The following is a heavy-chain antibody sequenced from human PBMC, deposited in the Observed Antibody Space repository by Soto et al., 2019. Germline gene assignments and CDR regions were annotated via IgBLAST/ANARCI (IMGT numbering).Heavy chain of an antibody. D-gene: IGHD3-3*01. CDR3: AKPIPAPIRNSGVSVGDCYDY. J-gene: IGHJ4*02. CDR1: GFTFSSYA. CDR2: ISGSGGST. Sequence: GESLKISCAASGFTFSSYAMSWVRQAPGKGLEWVSAISGSGGSTYYADSVKGRLTISRDNSKNTLYLQMNSLRAEDTAVYYCAKPIPAPIRNSGVSVGDCYDYWGQGTLVTVSS. V-gene: IGHV3-23*01.